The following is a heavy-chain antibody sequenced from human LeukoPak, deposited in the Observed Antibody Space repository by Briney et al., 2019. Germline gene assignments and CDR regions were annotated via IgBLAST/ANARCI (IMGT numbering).Heavy chain of an antibody. CDR2: INHSVST. CDR1: GGAFSGYY. Sequence: SETLSLTCAVYGGAFSGYYWSWIRQPPGKGLEWIGEINHSVSTNYNPSLKSRVTISVDTSKNQFSLNLSSVTAADTAVYYCARVVPPAELDYWGQGTLLTVSS. CDR3: ARVVPPAELDY. J-gene: IGHJ4*02. D-gene: IGHD2-2*01. V-gene: IGHV4-34*01.